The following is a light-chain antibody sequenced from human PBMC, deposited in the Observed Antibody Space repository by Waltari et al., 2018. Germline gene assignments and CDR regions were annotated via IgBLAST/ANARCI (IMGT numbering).Light chain of an antibody. J-gene: IGLJ3*02. Sequence: QLVLTQSPSASASLGASVKLTCTLSSGHSSNIIAWHQQQPEKGPRYLMKVNSEGSHSKGDAIPDRFSGSSSGAERYLTISSLQSEDEADYYCETGGHGTWVFGGGTKLTVL. CDR1: SGHSSNI. V-gene: IGLV4-69*01. CDR2: VNSEGSH. CDR3: ETGGHGTWV.